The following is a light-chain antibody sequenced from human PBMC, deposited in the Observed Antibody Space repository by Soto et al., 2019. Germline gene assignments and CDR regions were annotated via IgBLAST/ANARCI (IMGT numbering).Light chain of an antibody. CDR3: HQYGSSPRT. Sequence: EIALTQSPGTLSLSPGETATLSCAASQSFTSNYLAWYQQKPGQAPRLLIYGASTRATGIPDRFSGSGSGTDFTLTISRLEPEDFAVYYCHQYGSSPRTFGQGTKVDIK. J-gene: IGKJ1*01. CDR1: QSFTSNY. CDR2: GAS. V-gene: IGKV3-20*01.